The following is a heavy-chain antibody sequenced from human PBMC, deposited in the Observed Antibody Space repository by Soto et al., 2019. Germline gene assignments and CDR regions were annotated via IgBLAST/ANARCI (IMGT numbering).Heavy chain of an antibody. J-gene: IGHJ4*02. CDR1: GFSISTDSAA. V-gene: IGHV6-1*01. CDR2: TYYRSGWSR. Sequence: LSLTCAISGFSISTDSAAWNWIRQSPSRGLEWLGRTYYRSGWSREYAVSVRGRITINPDTSKNQFSLQLNSVTPEDTAVYFCARAYSSGWFSYFDFWGQGTLVTVSS. CDR3: ARAYSSGWFSYFDF. D-gene: IGHD6-19*01.